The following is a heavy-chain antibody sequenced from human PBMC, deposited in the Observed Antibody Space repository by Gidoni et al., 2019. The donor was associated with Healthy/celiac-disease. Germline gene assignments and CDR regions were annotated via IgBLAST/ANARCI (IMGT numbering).Heavy chain of an antibody. Sequence: EVQLVASGRGLVKPGGSLRLSCAASGFTFSNAWMNWVRQAPGKGLEWVGRIKSKTDGGTTDYAAPVKGRFTISRDDSKNTLYLQMNSLKTEDTAVYYCTTDTTSDSTVTTWGYWGQGTLVTVSS. D-gene: IGHD4-17*01. V-gene: IGHV3-15*07. CDR3: TTDTTSDSTVTTWGY. J-gene: IGHJ4*02. CDR1: GFTFSNAW. CDR2: IKSKTDGGTT.